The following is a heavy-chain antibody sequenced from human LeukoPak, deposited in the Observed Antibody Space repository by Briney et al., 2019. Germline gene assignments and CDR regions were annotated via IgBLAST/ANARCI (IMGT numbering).Heavy chain of an antibody. J-gene: IGHJ4*02. CDR3: ARPDSGKSSLDY. Sequence: KPSETLSLTCTVSGGSISSSIYYWGWIRHPPRKGLEWIGSIYYSGRTYYNPSLKSRVTISVDTSKNHFSLKLSSVTAADTAVYYCARPDSGKSSLDYWGQGTLVTVSS. CDR2: IYYSGRT. D-gene: IGHD3-10*01. CDR1: GGSISSSIYY. V-gene: IGHV4-39*02.